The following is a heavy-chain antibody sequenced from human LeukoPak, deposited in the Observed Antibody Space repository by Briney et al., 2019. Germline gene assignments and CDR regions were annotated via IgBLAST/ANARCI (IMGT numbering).Heavy chain of an antibody. CDR1: GESVSSKNGA. V-gene: IGHV6-1*01. CDR3: ARDVGTTGRYTFDY. CDR2: TYYRSKWYT. D-gene: IGHD1-1*01. J-gene: IGHJ4*02. Sequence: SQTLSLTCDISGESVSSKNGAWNWVRQSPSRGLEWLGRTYYRSKWYTDYAESVQGRITITPDTSKNQFSLQLYSVTPEDAAVYYCARDVGTTGRYTFDYWGQGTLVTVSS.